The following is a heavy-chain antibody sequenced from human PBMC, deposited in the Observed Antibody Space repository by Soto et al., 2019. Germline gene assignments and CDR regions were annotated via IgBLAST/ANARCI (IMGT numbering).Heavy chain of an antibody. Sequence: QVQLVQSGAEVKNPGSSVRVSCKASGGTFSSYTLNWVRQAPGQGLEWMGRIIPILSMSTYAQKFQGRVSMIADKSRTTAYVALSSLRSDDTAIYYCARSYGSGSRPVDYWGQGTLVTVSS. V-gene: IGHV1-69*02. CDR1: GGTFSSYT. CDR3: ARSYGSGSRPVDY. J-gene: IGHJ4*02. D-gene: IGHD3-10*01. CDR2: IIPILSMS.